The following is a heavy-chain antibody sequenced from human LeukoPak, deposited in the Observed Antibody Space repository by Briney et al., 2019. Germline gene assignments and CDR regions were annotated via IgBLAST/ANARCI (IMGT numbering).Heavy chain of an antibody. V-gene: IGHV1-8*01. CDR1: GYTFTSYD. CDR2: MNPNSGNT. Sequence: ASVKVSCKASGYTFTSYDINWVRQATGQGLEWMGWMNPNSGNTGYAQKFQGRVTMTRNTSISTAYMELSSLRSEDTAVYYCARGKCSGGSCRLGLFDYWGQGTLVTVSS. D-gene: IGHD2-15*01. CDR3: ARGKCSGGSCRLGLFDY. J-gene: IGHJ4*02.